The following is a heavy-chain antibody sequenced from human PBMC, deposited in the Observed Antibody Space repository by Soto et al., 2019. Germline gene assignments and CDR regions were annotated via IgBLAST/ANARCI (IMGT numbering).Heavy chain of an antibody. CDR3: ARVTALDYYDSSGYYRDDYFDY. V-gene: IGHV3-48*02. Sequence: GGSLILSCAASGFTFSSYSMNWVRQAPGKGLEWVSYISSSSSTIYYADSVKGRFTISRDNAKNSLYLQMNSLRDEDTAVYYCARVTALDYYDSSGYYRDDYFDYWGQGTLVTVSS. CDR2: ISSSSSTI. D-gene: IGHD3-22*01. J-gene: IGHJ4*02. CDR1: GFTFSSYS.